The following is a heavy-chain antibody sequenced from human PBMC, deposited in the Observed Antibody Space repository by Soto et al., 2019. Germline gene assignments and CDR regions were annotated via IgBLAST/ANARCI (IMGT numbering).Heavy chain of an antibody. CDR3: ARARSGEQHNWFDP. J-gene: IGHJ5*02. CDR2: IYHSGST. Sequence: QVQLQESGPGLVTPSGTLSLTCAVSGGSISSSNWWSWVRQPPGKGLEWIGAIYHSGSTNYNPSLKSRVTISVAKSKNQFSLKLSSVTAADTAVYYCARARSGEQHNWFDPWGQGTLVTVSS. CDR1: GGSISSSNW. D-gene: IGHD3-10*01. V-gene: IGHV4-4*02.